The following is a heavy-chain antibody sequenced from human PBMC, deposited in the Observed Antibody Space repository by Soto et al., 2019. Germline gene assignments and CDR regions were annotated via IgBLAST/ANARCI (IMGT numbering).Heavy chain of an antibody. D-gene: IGHD3-10*01. Sequence: GGSLRLSCAASGFTFSSYWMSWVRQAPGKGLEWVANIKQDGSEKYYVDSVKGRFTISRDNAKNSLYLQMNSLRAEDTAVYYCARDFYGSGSYYTNQQHYYGMDVWGQGTTVTVSS. J-gene: IGHJ6*02. CDR2: IKQDGSEK. V-gene: IGHV3-7*01. CDR1: GFTFSSYW. CDR3: ARDFYGSGSYYTNQQHYYGMDV.